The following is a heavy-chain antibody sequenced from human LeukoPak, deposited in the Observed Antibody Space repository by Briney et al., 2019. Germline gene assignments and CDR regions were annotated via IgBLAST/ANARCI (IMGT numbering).Heavy chain of an antibody. J-gene: IGHJ3*02. Sequence: SETLSLTCAVYGGSFSGYYWSWLRQPPGKGLEWIGEINHSGSTNYNPSLKSRVTISVDTSKNQFSLKLSSVTAADTAVYYCARFKGQWLAYDAFDIWGQGTMVTVSS. V-gene: IGHV4-34*01. CDR3: ARFKGQWLAYDAFDI. CDR2: INHSGST. CDR1: GGSFSGYY. D-gene: IGHD6-19*01.